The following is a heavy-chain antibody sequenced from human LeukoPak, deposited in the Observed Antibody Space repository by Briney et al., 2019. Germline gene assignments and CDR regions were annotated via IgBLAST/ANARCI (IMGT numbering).Heavy chain of an antibody. J-gene: IGHJ5*02. CDR1: GGSFSGYY. D-gene: IGHD2-2*01. CDR2: INRPGIT. V-gene: IGHV4-34*01. Sequence: PSETLSLTCAVYGGSFSGYYWSWIRQSPGKGLEWIGEINRPGITKYNPSLXXRVTISLDTSKNQFSLRLTSATAADTAMCYCARSEDCGSSSCYWFGPWGQGTLVTVSS. CDR3: ARSEDCGSSSCYWFGP.